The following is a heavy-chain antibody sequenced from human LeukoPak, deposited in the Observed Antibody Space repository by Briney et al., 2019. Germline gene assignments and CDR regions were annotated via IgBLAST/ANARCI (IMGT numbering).Heavy chain of an antibody. Sequence: EAPVKVSCKASGGTFSSYAISWVRQAPGQGLEWMGGIIPIFGTANYAQKFQGRVTITADKSTITAYMELSSLRSEDTAVYYCARGRGYGDYGGEEIDYWAQGTLVTVSS. CDR2: IIPIFGTA. CDR1: GGTFSSYA. D-gene: IGHD4-17*01. J-gene: IGHJ4*02. V-gene: IGHV1-69*06. CDR3: ARGRGYGDYGGEEIDY.